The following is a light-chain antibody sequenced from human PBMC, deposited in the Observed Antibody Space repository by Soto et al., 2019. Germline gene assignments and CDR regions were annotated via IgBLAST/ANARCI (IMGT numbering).Light chain of an antibody. V-gene: IGKV1-33*01. J-gene: IGKJ3*01. CDR3: QKCDYLPI. CDR1: QDIRIA. CDR2: ASS. Sequence: DIQMTQSPSSLSASVGDRVTITCRASQDIRIALDWFQQKPGKAPRRLIYASSSLQSGVPSRFSGSGSGTDFTFTISSLQPEDVATYYCQKCDYLPIFGPGTTVDLK.